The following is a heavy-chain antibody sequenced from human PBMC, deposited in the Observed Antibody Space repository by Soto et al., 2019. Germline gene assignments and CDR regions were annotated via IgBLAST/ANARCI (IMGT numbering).Heavy chain of an antibody. CDR1: GFTFSSYS. V-gene: IGHV3-21*01. CDR2: ISSSSSYI. D-gene: IGHD6-19*01. Sequence: EVQLVESGGGLVKPGGSLRLSCAASGFTFSSYSMNWVRQAPGKGLEWVSSISSSSSYIYYADSVKRRFTISRDNAKNSLYLQMNSLRAEDTAVYYCARDNFSSSGWYWGARNYYYGMDVWGQGTTVTVSS. J-gene: IGHJ6*02. CDR3: ARDNFSSSGWYWGARNYYYGMDV.